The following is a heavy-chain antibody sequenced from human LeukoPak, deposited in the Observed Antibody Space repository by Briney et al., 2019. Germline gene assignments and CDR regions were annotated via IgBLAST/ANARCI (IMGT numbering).Heavy chain of an antibody. D-gene: IGHD3-10*01. CDR1: GYTFTSYG. Sequence: ASVKVSCKASGYTFTSYGISWVRQAPGQGLEWMGWISAYNGNTNYAQKLQGRVTMTTDTSTSTAYMELRSLRSDDTAVYYCASFHYYGSGSRPYPSSYGMDVWGQGTTVTVSS. CDR2: ISAYNGNT. J-gene: IGHJ6*02. V-gene: IGHV1-18*01. CDR3: ASFHYYGSGSRPYPSSYGMDV.